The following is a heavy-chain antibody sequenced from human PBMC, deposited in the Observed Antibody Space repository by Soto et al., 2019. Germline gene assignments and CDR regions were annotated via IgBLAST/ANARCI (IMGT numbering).Heavy chain of an antibody. CDR1: EYSFTSFW. J-gene: IGHJ3*02. CDR2: IDPGDSDT. D-gene: IGHD2-2*01. Sequence: VLLKDLGQGSEYSFTSFWIGRVRQMPGKGLERMGIIDPGDSDTRYSPSFQGQVTISADKSISTAYLQWSSLKASDTAMYYCARSQRGDIVVVPAATEAFDIWGQGTMVTVSS. V-gene: IGHV5-51*01. CDR3: ARSQRGDIVVVPAATEAFDI.